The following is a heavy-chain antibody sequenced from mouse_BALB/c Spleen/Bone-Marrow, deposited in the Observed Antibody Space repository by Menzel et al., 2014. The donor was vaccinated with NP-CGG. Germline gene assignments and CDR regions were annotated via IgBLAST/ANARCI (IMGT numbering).Heavy chain of an antibody. V-gene: IGHV1-67*01. Sequence: QVQLKQSGPELVRPGVSVKISCKGSGYTFTGYGMHWVKQSHAKSLEWIGLISLYSGNTNYNQKFKDKATMTVDKSSSTAYMELARLTSEDSAIYYCARGDYRYDETMDYWGQGTSVTVFS. CDR3: ARGDYRYDETMDY. CDR2: ISLYSGNT. CDR1: GYTFTGYG. J-gene: IGHJ4*01. D-gene: IGHD2-14*01.